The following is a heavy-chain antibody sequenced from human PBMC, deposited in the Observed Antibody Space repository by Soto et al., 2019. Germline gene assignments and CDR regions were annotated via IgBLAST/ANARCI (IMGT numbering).Heavy chain of an antibody. CDR1: GFPSNKAW. J-gene: IGHJ3*02. D-gene: IGHD6-6*01. CDR3: CSCSSSSVGAFDM. V-gene: IGHV3-15*01. Sequence: PGGSLRLSCATSGFPSNKAWMTWVRQAPGKGLEWVGRIKSEAGGGTTDYAAPVKGRFTISRDDSSNTVDLKMNSLRTEDTAVYYCCSCSSSSVGAFDMWGQGTMVTVSS. CDR2: IKSEAGGGTT.